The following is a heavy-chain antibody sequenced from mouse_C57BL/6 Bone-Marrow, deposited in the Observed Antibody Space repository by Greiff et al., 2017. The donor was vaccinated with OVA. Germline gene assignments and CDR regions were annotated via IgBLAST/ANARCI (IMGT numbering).Heavy chain of an antibody. D-gene: IGHD1-1*01. J-gene: IGHJ1*03. V-gene: IGHV1-50*01. CDR3: AREGYGSSLYWYFDV. CDR2: IDPSDSYT. Sequence: VQLQQPGAELVKPGASVKLSCKASGYTFTSYWMQWVKQRPGQGLEWIGEIDPSDSYTNYNQKFKGKATLTVDTSSSTAYMQLSSLTSEDSAVDYCAREGYGSSLYWYFDVWGTGTTVTVSS. CDR1: GYTFTSYW.